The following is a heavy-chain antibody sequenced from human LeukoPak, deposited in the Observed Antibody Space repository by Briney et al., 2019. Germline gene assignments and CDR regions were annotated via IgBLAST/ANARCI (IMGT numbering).Heavy chain of an antibody. Sequence: SETLSLTCTVSGGSSSGYYWSWIRQPPGKGLEWIGIICNTGTTNYNPSLKSRVTISVDTSKSQFSLNLRSVTTADTAVYYCARHGGSGSFDYWGLGTLVTVSS. CDR2: ICNTGTT. CDR1: GGSSSGYY. CDR3: ARHGGSGSFDY. J-gene: IGHJ4*02. D-gene: IGHD3-3*01. V-gene: IGHV4-59*08.